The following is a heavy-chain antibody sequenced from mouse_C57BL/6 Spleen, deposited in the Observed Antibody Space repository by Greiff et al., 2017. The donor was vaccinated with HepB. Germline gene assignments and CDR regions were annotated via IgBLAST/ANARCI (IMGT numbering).Heavy chain of an antibody. D-gene: IGHD1-1*01. CDR2: INPSNGGT. V-gene: IGHV1-53*01. CDR1: GYTFTSYW. CDR3: ARSVYGSGYNYAMDY. Sequence: QVQLQQPGTELVKPGASVKLSCKASGYTFTSYWMHWVKQRPGQGLEWIGNINPSNGGTNYNEKFKSKATLTVDKSSSTAYMQLSSLTSEDSAVYYCARSVYGSGYNYAMDYWGQGTSVTVSS. J-gene: IGHJ4*01.